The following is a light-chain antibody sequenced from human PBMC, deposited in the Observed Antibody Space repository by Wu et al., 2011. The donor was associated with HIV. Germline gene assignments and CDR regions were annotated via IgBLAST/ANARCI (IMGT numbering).Light chain of an antibody. CDR2: GAS. J-gene: IGKJ2*01. CDR1: QRVSSNY. V-gene: IGKV3-20*01. CDR3: QQYGSSSYT. Sequence: IVLTQSPGTLSLSPGERATLSCRASQRVSSNYLAWYQQKFGQAPRLLIYGASRRATGIPDRFSGSGSGTDFTLTISRLEPEDFAVYYCQQYGSSSYTFGQGTKVGDQT.